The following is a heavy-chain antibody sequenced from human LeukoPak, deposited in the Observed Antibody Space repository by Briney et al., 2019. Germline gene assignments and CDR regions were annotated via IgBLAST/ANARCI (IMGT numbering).Heavy chain of an antibody. Sequence: ASVKVSCKASGYTLTSYGINWMRQAPGQGLEWMGWISTQSGNTNYAQKVQGRLTLTTDRSTNTAYMELRSLRSNDTAVYYCARGAYGDKWGQGTMVTVSS. CDR1: GYTLTSYG. D-gene: IGHD4-17*01. CDR2: ISTQSGNT. V-gene: IGHV1-18*01. J-gene: IGHJ4*02. CDR3: ARGAYGDK.